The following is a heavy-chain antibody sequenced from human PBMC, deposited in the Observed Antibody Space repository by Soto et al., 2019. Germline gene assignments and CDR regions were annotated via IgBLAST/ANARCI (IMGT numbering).Heavy chain of an antibody. Sequence: GGSPRLSCAASGFTFSSYAMSWVRQAPGKGLEWVSAITGSDGNTYYADSVKGRFTISRDNSKNTLYLQMNSLRADDTAVYYCAKTVSTTWAFDYWGQGTLVTVSS. CDR1: GFTFSSYA. CDR2: ITGSDGNT. J-gene: IGHJ4*02. V-gene: IGHV3-23*01. CDR3: AKTVSTTWAFDY. D-gene: IGHD2-2*01.